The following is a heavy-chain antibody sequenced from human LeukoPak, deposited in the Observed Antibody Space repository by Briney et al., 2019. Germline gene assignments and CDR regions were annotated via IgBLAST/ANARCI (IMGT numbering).Heavy chain of an antibody. CDR2: IYYSGST. J-gene: IGHJ4*02. V-gene: IGHV4-39*01. CDR1: GGSISSSSYY. Sequence: SETLSLTCTVPGGSISSSSYYWGWLRQPPGTGLEWIGSIYYSGSTYYNPSLKSRVTISVDTSKNQFSLKLSSVTAADTAVYYCVAQDSGYDYFDYWGQGTLVTVSS. D-gene: IGHD5-12*01. CDR3: VAQDSGYDYFDY.